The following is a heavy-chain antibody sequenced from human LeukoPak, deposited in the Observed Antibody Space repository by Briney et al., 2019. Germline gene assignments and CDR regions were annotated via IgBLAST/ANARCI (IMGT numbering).Heavy chain of an antibody. D-gene: IGHD1-1*01. CDR3: VRGVGYTLLS. CDR1: GLTFGTSA. CDR2: VRSDGSNE. Sequence: RPGGSLRLSCADSGLTFGTSAMHWARQAPGKGLEWVAVVRSDGSNEKYADSVRGRFTISRDNSKKMLYLQMNSLSREDTAVYYCVRGVGYTLLSWGQGTLVTVSS. V-gene: IGHV3-30-3*01. J-gene: IGHJ5*02.